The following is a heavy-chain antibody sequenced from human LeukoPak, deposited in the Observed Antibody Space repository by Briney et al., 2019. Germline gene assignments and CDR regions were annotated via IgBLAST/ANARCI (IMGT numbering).Heavy chain of an antibody. J-gene: IGHJ6*03. D-gene: IGHD6-6*01. Sequence: SVKVSCKASGGTFSSYAISWVRQAPGQGLEWMGGIIPIFGTANYGQKFQGRVTITTDESTSTAYMELSSLRSEDTAVYYCATHWSIAAVYYYYYMDVWGKGTTVTVSS. CDR1: GGTFSSYA. CDR3: ATHWSIAAVYYYYYMDV. CDR2: IIPIFGTA. V-gene: IGHV1-69*05.